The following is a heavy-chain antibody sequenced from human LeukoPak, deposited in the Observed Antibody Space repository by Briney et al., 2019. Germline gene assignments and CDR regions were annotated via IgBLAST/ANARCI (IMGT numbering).Heavy chain of an antibody. D-gene: IGHD3-10*02. Sequence: GGSLRLSCAASGFTFDDYGMSWVRQAPGKGLEWVANIKEDGSAEHYVDSVRGRFTISRDNAKNSLYLQMNSLRAEDTAVYYCARDAGYYVHDLWGQGTLVTVSS. V-gene: IGHV3-7*01. CDR2: IKEDGSAE. J-gene: IGHJ5*02. CDR1: GFTFDDYG. CDR3: ARDAGYYVHDL.